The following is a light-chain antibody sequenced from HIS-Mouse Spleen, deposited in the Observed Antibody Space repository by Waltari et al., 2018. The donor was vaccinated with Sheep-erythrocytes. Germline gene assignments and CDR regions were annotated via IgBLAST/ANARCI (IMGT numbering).Light chain of an antibody. V-gene: IGLV2-11*01. J-gene: IGLJ1*01. CDR3: CSYAGSYNHV. CDR1: SSDFGFYNS. Sequence: QSALTQPRSVSGSPGPSVTISCTGPSSDFGFYNSVHWYQQYLGKAPKLMIYDVSKRPSGVPDRFSGSKSGNTASLTISGLQAEDEADYYCCSYAGSYNHVFATGTKVTVL. CDR2: DVS.